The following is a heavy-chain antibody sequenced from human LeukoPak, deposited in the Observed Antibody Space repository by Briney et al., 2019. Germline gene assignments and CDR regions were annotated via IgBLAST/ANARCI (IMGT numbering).Heavy chain of an antibody. Sequence: ASVKVSCKASGYTFTGYYMHWVRQAPVQGLEWMGWINPNSGSTNYAQKFQGRVTMTRDTSISTAYMELSRLRTDDTAVYYCARDPGTMIVVANYYFDYWGQGTLVTVSS. CDR3: ARDPGTMIVVANYYFDY. V-gene: IGHV1-2*02. D-gene: IGHD3-22*01. J-gene: IGHJ4*02. CDR1: GYTFTGYY. CDR2: INPNSGST.